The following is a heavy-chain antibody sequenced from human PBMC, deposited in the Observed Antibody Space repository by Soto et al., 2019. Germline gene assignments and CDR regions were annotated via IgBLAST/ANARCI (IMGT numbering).Heavy chain of an antibody. V-gene: IGHV3-66*01. CDR3: ATGGSGFFDY. Sequence: EVQLVESGGGLVQPGGSLRLSCAASGFTVSSNYMTWVRQAPGKGLEWVSVIYSGGSTYYADSVKDRFTISRDNSKNTVYLQMSSLRVEDTAIYYCATGGSGFFDYWGQGTLVTVSS. CDR1: GFTVSSNY. J-gene: IGHJ4*02. CDR2: IYSGGST. D-gene: IGHD6-19*01.